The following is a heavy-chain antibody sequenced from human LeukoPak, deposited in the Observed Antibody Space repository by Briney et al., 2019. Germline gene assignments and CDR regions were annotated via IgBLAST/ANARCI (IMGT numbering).Heavy chain of an antibody. J-gene: IGHJ5*02. D-gene: IGHD3-10*01. Sequence: GESLKISCKGSGYSFISYWIGWVRQMPGKGLEWMGIIYPGDSDTRYSPSFQGQVTISADKSISTAYLQWSSLKASDTAMYYCARRITMVRGVNNWFDPWGQGTLVTVSS. CDR3: ARRITMVRGVNNWFDP. CDR2: IYPGDSDT. CDR1: GYSFISYW. V-gene: IGHV5-51*01.